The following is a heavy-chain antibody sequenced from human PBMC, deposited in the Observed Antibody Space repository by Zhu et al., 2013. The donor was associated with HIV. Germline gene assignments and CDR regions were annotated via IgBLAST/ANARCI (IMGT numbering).Heavy chain of an antibody. V-gene: IGHV4-59*01. Sequence: VQLQESGPGLVKPSETLSLTCTVSGGSISPNYWSWIRQPPGKGLEWIGYIYYSGSTNYNPSLKSRVTILIDTSKNQFSLKLNSVTAADTAVYYCARTAYSSSWYPVLKHSDYYFDYWGQGTLVTVSS. CDR3: ARTAYSSSWYPVLKHSDYYFDY. J-gene: IGHJ4*02. CDR1: GGSISPNY. D-gene: IGHD6-13*01. CDR2: IYYSGST.